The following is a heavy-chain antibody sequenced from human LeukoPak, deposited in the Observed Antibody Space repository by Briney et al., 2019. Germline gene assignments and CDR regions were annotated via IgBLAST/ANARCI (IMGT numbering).Heavy chain of an antibody. CDR1: GFTFSNAR. CDR3: KWVVAATEYYFDY. CDR2: IKSKTDGGTT. V-gene: IGHV3-15*01. D-gene: IGHD2-15*01. J-gene: IGHJ4*02. Sequence: GGSLRLSCAASGFTFSNARMSWVRQAPGKGLDYIGRIKSKTDGGTTDYAAPVKGRFTISRDDSKNTLYLQMNSLKTEDAAVYYCKWVVAATEYYFDYWGQGTLVTVSS.